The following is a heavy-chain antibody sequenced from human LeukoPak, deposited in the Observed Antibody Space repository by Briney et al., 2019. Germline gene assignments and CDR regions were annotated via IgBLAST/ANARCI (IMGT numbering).Heavy chain of an antibody. J-gene: IGHJ1*01. CDR3: ARDHYYNSSGYTFRH. CDR1: GGYISSYY. V-gene: IGHV4-59*01. Sequence: SETLSLTCTVSGGYISSYYWSWIRQPPGKGLEWIGYIYYSGSTNYNPSLKSRVTMSVDTSKNQFSLKLDSVTAADTAVYYCARDHYYNSSGYTFRHWGQGTLVTVSS. CDR2: IYYSGST. D-gene: IGHD3-22*01.